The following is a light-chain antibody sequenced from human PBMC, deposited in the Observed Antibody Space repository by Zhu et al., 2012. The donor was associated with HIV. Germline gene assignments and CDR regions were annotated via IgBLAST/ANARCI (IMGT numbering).Light chain of an antibody. J-gene: IGKJ4*01. CDR1: ESIRRY. CDR3: QHLTLYPT. CDR2: DAS. Sequence: DVQLTQSPSFLSASVGDRVTITCRASESIRRYLAWYQQKPGKAPKLLIYDASTLQSGVPSTFSGSGSGTEFTLTISSLQPEDFATYFCQHLTLYPTFGGGSKVEIK. V-gene: IGKV1-9*01.